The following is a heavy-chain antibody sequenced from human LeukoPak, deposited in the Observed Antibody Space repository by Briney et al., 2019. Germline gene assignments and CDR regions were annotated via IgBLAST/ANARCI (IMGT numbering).Heavy chain of an antibody. J-gene: IGHJ6*02. CDR3: VRGYSFGPYGVDV. CDR2: LSDSGGRT. V-gene: IGHV3-64D*09. D-gene: IGHD2-15*01. Sequence: GESLRLSCSASGFPFSSYAMHWVPQAPGKGREYVAALSDSGGRTYSADSVKGRFTISRDNSTNTLYLQMSSLRAEDTALYFCVRGYSFGPYGVDVWGQGTTVTVSS. CDR1: GFPFSSYA.